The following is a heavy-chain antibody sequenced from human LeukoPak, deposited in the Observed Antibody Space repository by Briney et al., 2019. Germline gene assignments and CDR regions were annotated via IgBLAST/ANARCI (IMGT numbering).Heavy chain of an antibody. J-gene: IGHJ4*02. CDR2: ISGSGGST. CDR3: AKDKAVAGTFDY. V-gene: IGHV3-23*01. D-gene: IGHD6-19*01. CDR1: GFTVSSNH. Sequence: GGSLRLSCAASGFTVSSNHMSWVRQAPGKGLEWVSAISGSGGSTYYADSVKGRFTISRDNSKNTLYLQMNSLRAEDTAVYYCAKDKAVAGTFDYWGQGTLVTVSS.